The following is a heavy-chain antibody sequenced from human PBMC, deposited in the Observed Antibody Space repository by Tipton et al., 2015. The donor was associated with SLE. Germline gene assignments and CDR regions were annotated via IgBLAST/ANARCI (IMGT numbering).Heavy chain of an antibody. D-gene: IGHD1-26*01. V-gene: IGHV3-9*01. CDR1: GFTFDDYT. CDR3: AKSPKYSGSYSWFDP. CDR2: ISWNSGSI. Sequence: SLRLSCAASGFTFDDYTMHWVRQAQGKGLEWVSGISWNSGSIGYADSVKGRFTISRDNAKNSLYLQMNSLRAEDTALYYCAKSPKYSGSYSWFDPWGQGTLVTVSS. J-gene: IGHJ5*02.